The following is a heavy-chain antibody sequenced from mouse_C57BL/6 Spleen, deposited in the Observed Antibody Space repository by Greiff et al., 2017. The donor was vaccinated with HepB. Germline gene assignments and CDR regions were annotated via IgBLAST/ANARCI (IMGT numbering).Heavy chain of an antibody. J-gene: IGHJ3*01. V-gene: IGHV1-15*01. Sequence: QVQLQQSGAELVRPGASVTLSCKASGYTFTDYEMHWVKQTPVHGLEWIGAIDPETGGTAYNQKFKGKAILTADTSSSTAYMELRSLTSEDSAVYYCTRSWKTWFAYWGQGTLVTVSA. CDR2: IDPETGGT. CDR3: TRSWKTWFAY. CDR1: GYTFTDYE.